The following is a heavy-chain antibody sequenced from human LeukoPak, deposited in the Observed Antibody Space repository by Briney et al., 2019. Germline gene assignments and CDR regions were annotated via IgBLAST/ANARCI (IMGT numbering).Heavy chain of an antibody. Sequence: PSETLSLTCTVSGVSVSSGSYYWSWIRQPPGKGLEWIGYIYYSGSTNYNPSLKSRVTISVDTSKNQFSLKLSSVTAADTAVYYCARAPSRGYSYGYGAFDIWGQGTMVTVSS. CDR1: GVSVSSGSYY. D-gene: IGHD5-18*01. V-gene: IGHV4-61*01. CDR3: ARAPSRGYSYGYGAFDI. J-gene: IGHJ3*02. CDR2: IYYSGST.